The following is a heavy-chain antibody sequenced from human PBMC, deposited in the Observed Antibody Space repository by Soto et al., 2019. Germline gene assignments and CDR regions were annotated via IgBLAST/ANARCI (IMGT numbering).Heavy chain of an antibody. CDR1: GGSVTNSSYY. V-gene: IGHV4-39*01. CDR2: VYYRGRS. D-gene: IGHD4-17*01. CDR3: VSQRTTVPTQAYFDY. J-gene: IGHJ4*02. Sequence: SETLSLICTVSGGSVTNSSYYWGWIRQSPGKGLEWIGSVYYRGRSYSKSSVKSRVTISVDTSKNRFSLSLNSVTASDTAVYFCVSQRTTVPTQAYFDYWGPGALVTVSS.